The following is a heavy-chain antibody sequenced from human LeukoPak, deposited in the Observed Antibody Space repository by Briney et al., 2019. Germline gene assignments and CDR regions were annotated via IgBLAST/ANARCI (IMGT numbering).Heavy chain of an antibody. CDR3: ARAVIVVVPAAIGY. CDR2: INPNSGGT. J-gene: IGHJ4*02. D-gene: IGHD2-2*01. CDR1: GYTFTSYD. V-gene: IGHV1-2*02. Sequence: ASVKVSCKASGYTFTSYDINWVRQATGQGLEWMGWINPNSGGTNYAQKFQGRVTMTRDTSISTAYMELSRLRSDDTAVYYCARAVIVVVPAAIGYWGQGTLVTVSS.